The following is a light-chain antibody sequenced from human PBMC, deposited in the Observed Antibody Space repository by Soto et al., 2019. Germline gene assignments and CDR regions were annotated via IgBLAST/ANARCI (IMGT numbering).Light chain of an antibody. Sequence: QSVLTQPPSASGSPGQSVTIPCAGTSTDVGEYNYVSWYQQHPGKVPKLIIFEVNKRPSGVPDRFSGSKSGDTASLTVSGLQAEDEADYYCSSYTISTTLVFGTGTKLTVL. CDR1: STDVGEYNY. J-gene: IGLJ1*01. CDR2: EVN. V-gene: IGLV2-8*01. CDR3: SSYTISTTLV.